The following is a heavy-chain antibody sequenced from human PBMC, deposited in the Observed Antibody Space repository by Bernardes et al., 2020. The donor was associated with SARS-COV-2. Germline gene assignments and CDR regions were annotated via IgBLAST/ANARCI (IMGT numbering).Heavy chain of an antibody. CDR2: IYYTGIM. V-gene: IGHV4-59*01. D-gene: IGHD6-19*01. CDR1: GGSISSYY. J-gene: IGHJ4*02. Sequence: SEPLSLTCTVSGGSISSYYWSWIRQPPGKGLEWIGYIYYTGIMNYNPSLKSRVTISVDTFKNQFSLKLSSVTAADTAVYYCARVYSSGWRSRYYFDYWGQGTLVTVSS. CDR3: ARVYSSGWRSRYYFDY.